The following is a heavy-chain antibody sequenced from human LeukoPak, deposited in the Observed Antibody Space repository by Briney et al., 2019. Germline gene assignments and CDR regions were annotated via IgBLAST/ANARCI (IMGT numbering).Heavy chain of an antibody. Sequence: SETLSLNCTVSGDSVKNHYWSWIRQPAGKGLEWIGRIYTSGHTKYNPSLESRVTMSVDTSRNQISLRLSSVTAADTAVYYCTDRIVGVPFDYWGQGTLVNASS. V-gene: IGHV4-4*07. J-gene: IGHJ4*02. CDR1: GDSVKNHY. CDR2: IYTSGHT. D-gene: IGHD1-26*01. CDR3: TDRIVGVPFDY.